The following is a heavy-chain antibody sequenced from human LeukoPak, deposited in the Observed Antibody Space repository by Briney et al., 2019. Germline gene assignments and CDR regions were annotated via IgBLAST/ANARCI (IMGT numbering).Heavy chain of an antibody. CDR3: AKDGHCPDSICPTNIAVAGYVDS. CDR2: INYNGGST. D-gene: IGHD6-19*01. J-gene: IGHJ4*02. CDR1: GFTFNIYT. Sequence: GGSLRLSCAASGFTFNIYTMNWVRQAPGKGLERVSIINYNGGSTYYADSVKGRFTISRDNSKSMVYLQMNSLRAEDTAIYYCAKDGHCPDSICPTNIAVAGYVDSWGQGTLVTVSS. V-gene: IGHV3-23*01.